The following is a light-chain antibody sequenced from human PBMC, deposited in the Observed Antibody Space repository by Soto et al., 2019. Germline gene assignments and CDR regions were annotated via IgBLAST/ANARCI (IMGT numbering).Light chain of an antibody. J-gene: IGKJ5*01. CDR3: QQYDTWPIT. CDR2: AAS. Sequence: EKVVTQAPATLSVSPAERATLSCRASQSVNNNLAWYQQKPGQAPRLLIYAASSRATDIPGRFSGSGSGTEFTLSINSLQSEDFAVYYCQQYDTWPITFGQGTRLEI. V-gene: IGKV3-15*01. CDR1: QSVNNN.